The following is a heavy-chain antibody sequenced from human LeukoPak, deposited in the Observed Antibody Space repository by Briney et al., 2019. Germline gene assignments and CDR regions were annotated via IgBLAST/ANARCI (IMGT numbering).Heavy chain of an antibody. V-gene: IGHV3-53*01. CDR1: GFIVSSNH. J-gene: IGHJ3*02. CDR3: ARGLGRELDGAFDI. D-gene: IGHD3-10*01. Sequence: PGGSLRLSCAASGFIVSSNHMSWVRQAPGKGLEWVSVIYSGGRTYYADSVKGRFTISRDNSRNTLYLQMNSLRAEDTAVYYCARGLGRELDGAFDIWGQGTMVTVSS. CDR2: IYSGGRT.